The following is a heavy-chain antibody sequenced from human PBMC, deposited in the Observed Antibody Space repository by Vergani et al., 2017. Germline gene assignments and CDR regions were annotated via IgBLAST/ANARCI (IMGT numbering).Heavy chain of an antibody. CDR2: INPNSGGT. D-gene: IGHD3-3*01. Sequence: QVQLVQSGAEVKKPGASVKVSCKASGYTFTGYYMHWVRQAPGQGLEWMGWINPNSGGTNYAQKFQGRVTMTRDTSISTAYMELSRLRSDDTAVYYCASYNTYYDFWSGYPSSPHWFDPWGQGTLVTVSS. CDR3: ASYNTYYDFWSGYPSSPHWFDP. J-gene: IGHJ5*02. CDR1: GYTFTGYY. V-gene: IGHV1-2*02.